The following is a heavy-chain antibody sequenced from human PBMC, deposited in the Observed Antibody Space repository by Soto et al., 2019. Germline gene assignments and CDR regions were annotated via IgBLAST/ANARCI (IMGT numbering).Heavy chain of an antibody. CDR3: AKDDVNCSGGVCYSPMDV. CDR1: GFTFTNYA. D-gene: IGHD2-15*01. CDR2: ISGSGDRT. Sequence: EVQLLESGGGLVQPGGFLRLSCTASGFTFTNYAMTWVRQAPGKGLEFVSLISGSGDRTYYAASVKGRFTISRDNSKNTLYLQMNSLRAEDTAVYYCAKDDVNCSGGVCYSPMDVWGQGTTVAVSS. V-gene: IGHV3-23*01. J-gene: IGHJ6*02.